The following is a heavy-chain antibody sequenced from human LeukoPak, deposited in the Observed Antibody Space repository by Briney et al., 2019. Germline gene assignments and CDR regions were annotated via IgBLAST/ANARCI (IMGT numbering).Heavy chain of an antibody. D-gene: IGHD4/OR15-4a*01. CDR1: GGTFSSYA. J-gene: IGHJ4*02. CDR2: IVPIFGTA. V-gene: IGHV1-69*13. CDR3: ASGAEVYYFDY. Sequence: VASVKVSCKASGGTFSSYAISWVRQAPGQGLEWMGGIVPIFGTANYAQKFQGRVTITADEPTSTAYMELSSLRSEDTAVYYCASGAEVYYFDYWGQGTLVTVSS.